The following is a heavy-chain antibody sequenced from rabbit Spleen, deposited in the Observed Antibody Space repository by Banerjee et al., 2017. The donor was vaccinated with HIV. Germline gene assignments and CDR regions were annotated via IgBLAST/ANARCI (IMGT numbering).Heavy chain of an antibody. V-gene: IGHV1S45*01. J-gene: IGHJ6*01. D-gene: IGHD8-1*01. CDR3: ARDAGTSFSTYGMDL. CDR2: IYAGSSGNT. Sequence: QEQLVESGGGPVQPGGSLKLSCTVSGFDISKYGVTWVRQAPGKGLEWIACIYAGSSGNTYSATWAKGRFTISKTSSTTVTLQMTSLTAADTATYFCARDAGTSFSTYGMDLWGPGTLVTVS. CDR1: GFDISKYG.